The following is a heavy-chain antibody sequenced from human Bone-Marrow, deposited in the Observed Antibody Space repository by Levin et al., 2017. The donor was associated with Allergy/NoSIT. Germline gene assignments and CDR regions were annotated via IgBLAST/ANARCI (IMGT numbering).Heavy chain of an antibody. D-gene: IGHD3-3*01. J-gene: IGHJ3*02. CDR3: ARIFGSEETFDI. CDR2: INSGSSMI. CDR1: GFSFSDFF. Sequence: GGSLRLSCAASGFSFSDFFMTWIRQPPGKGLEWISYINSGSSMIYYADSVRGRFTISRDNTKNSLYLQMNSLRAEDTAVYFCARIFGSEETFDIWGQGTLVTVSS. V-gene: IGHV3-11*01.